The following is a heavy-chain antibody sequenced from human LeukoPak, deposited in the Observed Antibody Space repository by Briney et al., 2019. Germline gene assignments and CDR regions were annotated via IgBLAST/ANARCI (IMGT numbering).Heavy chain of an antibody. V-gene: IGHV1-46*01. CDR2: INPSGGST. D-gene: IGHD3-22*01. CDR1: GYTFTSYG. J-gene: IGHJ4*02. Sequence: ASVKVSCKASGYTFTSYGISWVRQAPGQGLEWMGIINPSGGSTSYAQKFQGRVTMTRDTSTSTVYMELSSLRSEDTAVYYCARGADTYYYDSSGYYTLDYWGQGTLVTVSS. CDR3: ARGADTYYYDSSGYYTLDY.